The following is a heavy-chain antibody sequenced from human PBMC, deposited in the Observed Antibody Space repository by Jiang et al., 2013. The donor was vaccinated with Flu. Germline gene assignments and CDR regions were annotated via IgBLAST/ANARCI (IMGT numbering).Heavy chain of an antibody. V-gene: IGHV3-30*18. CDR1: GFTFSSYG. Sequence: VQLLESGGGVVQPGRSLRLSCAASGFTFSSYGMHWVRQAPGKGLEWVAVISYDGSNKYYADSVKGRFTISRDNSKNTLYLQMNSLRAEDTAVYYCAKGGSPDCFGGQGTLVTVSS. J-gene: IGHJ4*02. D-gene: IGHD1-26*01. CDR2: ISYDGSNK. CDR3: AKGGSPDCF.